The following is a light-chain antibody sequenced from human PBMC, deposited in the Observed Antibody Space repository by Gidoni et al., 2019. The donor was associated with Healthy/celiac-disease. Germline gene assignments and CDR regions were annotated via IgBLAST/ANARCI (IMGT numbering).Light chain of an antibody. CDR3: QVWDSSSDHPGVV. V-gene: IGLV3-21*03. J-gene: IGLJ2*01. CDR2: DGS. Sequence: SYVLTQPPSVSVAPGKTARITCGGNNIGSKSVDWYQQKPGQAPVLVVYDGSDRPSGIPERFSGSNSGNTATLTISRVEAGDEADYYCQVWDSSSDHPGVVFGGGTKLTVL. CDR1: NIGSKS.